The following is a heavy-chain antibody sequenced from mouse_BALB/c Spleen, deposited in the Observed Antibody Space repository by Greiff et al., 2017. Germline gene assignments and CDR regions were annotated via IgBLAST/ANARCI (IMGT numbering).Heavy chain of an antibody. D-gene: IGHD1-1*01. CDR2: IWAGGST. J-gene: IGHJ2*01. CDR3: ARDRGVGGSEWYFDY. CDR1: GFSLTSYG. Sequence: QVQLKQSGPGLVAPSQSLSITCTVSGFSLTSYGVHWVRQPPGKGLEWLGVIWAGGSTNYNSALMSRLSISKDNSKSQVFLKMNSLQTDDTAMYYCARDRGVGGSEWYFDYWGQGTTLTVSS. V-gene: IGHV2-9*02.